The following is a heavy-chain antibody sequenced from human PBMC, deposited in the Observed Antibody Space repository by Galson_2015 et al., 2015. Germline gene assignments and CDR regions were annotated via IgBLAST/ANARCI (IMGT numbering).Heavy chain of an antibody. CDR1: GFTFSSYW. V-gene: IGHV3-7*01. CDR2: IKQDGSEK. J-gene: IGHJ4*02. CDR3: ARVGWSRIFDY. D-gene: IGHD6-19*01. Sequence: SLRLSCAASGFTFSSYWMSWVRQAPGKGLEWVANIKQDGSEKYYVDSVKGRFTISRDNAKNSLNLQMNSLRAEDTAVYYCARVGWSRIFDYWGQGTLVTVSS.